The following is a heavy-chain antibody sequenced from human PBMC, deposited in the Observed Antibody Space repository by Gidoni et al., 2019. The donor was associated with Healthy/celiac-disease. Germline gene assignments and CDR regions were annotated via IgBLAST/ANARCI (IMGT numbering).Heavy chain of an antibody. CDR3: AKGYYDSSGPGVY. Sequence: EVQLVESRGVVVQPGGSLRLSCAASAFTFDDYAMHWVRQVPGKGLEWVSLISWDGGSKYYADSVKGRFTISRDNSKNSLYLQMNSLRAEDTALYYCAKGYYDSSGPGVYWGQGTLVTVSS. V-gene: IGHV3-43D*04. D-gene: IGHD3-22*01. CDR1: AFTFDDYA. CDR2: ISWDGGSK. J-gene: IGHJ4*02.